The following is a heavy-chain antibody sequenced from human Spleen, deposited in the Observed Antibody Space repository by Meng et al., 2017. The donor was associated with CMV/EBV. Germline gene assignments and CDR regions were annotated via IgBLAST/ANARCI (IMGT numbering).Heavy chain of an antibody. CDR2: INPNTGDT. D-gene: IGHD1-26*01. CDR1: GYTFTGFY. Sequence: KASGYTFTGFYIHWMRQAPGQGLEWMGWINPNTGDTHYAQKFQGRVTMTRDTSISTAYMDLSRLEFDDTAVYFCARDLRELLDYFDYWGQGTLVTVSS. V-gene: IGHV1-2*02. CDR3: ARDLRELLDYFDY. J-gene: IGHJ4*02.